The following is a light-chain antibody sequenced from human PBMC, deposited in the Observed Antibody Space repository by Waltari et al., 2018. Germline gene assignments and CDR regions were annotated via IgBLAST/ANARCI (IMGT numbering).Light chain of an antibody. CDR1: SRDVGNYHV. CDR3: CSYAGGTTYV. CDR2: EVS. V-gene: IGLV2-23*02. Sequence: QPALTQPASLSGSPGQSIPPSCTGTSRDVGNYHVVSWYQQYPGKAPKFIIYEVSEGPSGVSNRFSGSKSGNTASLTISGLQAEDEADYYCCSYAGGTTYVFGTGTKVTVL. J-gene: IGLJ1*01.